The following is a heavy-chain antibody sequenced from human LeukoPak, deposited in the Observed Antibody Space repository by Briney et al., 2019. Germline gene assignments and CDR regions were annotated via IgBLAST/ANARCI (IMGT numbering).Heavy chain of an antibody. CDR3: AKSGLYDILTLSAFDI. CDR2: ISGSGGST. Sequence: GGSLRLSCAASGFTFSSYAMSWVRQAPGEGLEWVSAISGSGGSTYYADSVKGRFTISRDNSKNTLYLQMNSLRAEDTAVYYCAKSGLYDILTLSAFDIWGQGTMVTVSS. J-gene: IGHJ3*02. D-gene: IGHD3-9*01. V-gene: IGHV3-23*01. CDR1: GFTFSSYA.